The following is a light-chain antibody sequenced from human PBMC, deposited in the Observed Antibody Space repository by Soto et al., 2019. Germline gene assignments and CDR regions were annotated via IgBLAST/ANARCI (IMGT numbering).Light chain of an antibody. V-gene: IGKV3-20*01. CDR2: DAS. Sequence: EIVLTQSPGTLSLSPGERATLSCRASQSVSSGHLAWYQQKPGQAPRLIIYDASTRATDIPDRFSGSGSGTDFTLTISRLEPEDFAVYYCQQYGSSPPLTFGGGTKVEI. J-gene: IGKJ4*01. CDR1: QSVSSGH. CDR3: QQYGSSPPLT.